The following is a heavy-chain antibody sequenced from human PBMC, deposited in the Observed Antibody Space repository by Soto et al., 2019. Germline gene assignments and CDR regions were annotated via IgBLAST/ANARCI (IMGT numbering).Heavy chain of an antibody. CDR1: GFTFSTYA. Sequence: EVQLLESGGGLVQPGGSLRLSCAASGFTFSTYAMNWVRQAPGKGLEWVSTISGGGGNTYYPDSVKGRFTITRNNSKATLYLQMNSLRAEDTAIYYCAKDRLCRGADYWGQGALVTVTS. D-gene: IGHD6-6*01. V-gene: IGHV3-23*01. J-gene: IGHJ4*02. CDR3: AKDRLCRGADY. CDR2: ISGGGGNT.